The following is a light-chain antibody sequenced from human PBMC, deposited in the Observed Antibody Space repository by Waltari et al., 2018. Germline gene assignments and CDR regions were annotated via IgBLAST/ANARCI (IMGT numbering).Light chain of an antibody. Sequence: IQMTQSPSSLSASVGDRVTITCRASQGISSFLAWYQHNPGKAPKLLIYKSSTLESGVPSRFSGSGSGTDFTLTISSLQPEDFATYYCQQHNLKPYSFGQGTRVEIK. CDR3: QQHNLKPYS. J-gene: IGKJ2*03. CDR2: KSS. V-gene: IGKV1-13*02. CDR1: QGISSF.